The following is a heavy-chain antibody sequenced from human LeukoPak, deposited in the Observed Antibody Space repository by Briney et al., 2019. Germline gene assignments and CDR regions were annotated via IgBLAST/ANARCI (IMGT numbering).Heavy chain of an antibody. J-gene: IGHJ5*02. V-gene: IGHV1-2*02. CDR1: GYTFTGYY. CDR3: ARGIYYDILTGYSNWFDP. Sequence: GASVKVSCKASGYTFTGYYMHWVRQAPGQGLEWMGWINPNSGGTNYAQKFQGRVTMTRDTSISTAYMELSRLRSDDTAVYYCARGIYYDILTGYSNWFDPWGQGTLVTVSS. D-gene: IGHD3-9*01. CDR2: INPNSGGT.